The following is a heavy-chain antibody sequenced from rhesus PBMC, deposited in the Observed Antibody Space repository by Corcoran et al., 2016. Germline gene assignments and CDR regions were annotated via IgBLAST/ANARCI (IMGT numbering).Heavy chain of an antibody. CDR1: GFTFDDYA. CDR3: ARGADSSGSYYFDY. CDR2: ISWNSGRT. J-gene: IGHJ4*01. D-gene: IGHD6-31*01. V-gene: IGHV3-78*01. Sequence: EVQLVESGGGVVQPGGSLRLWCAASGFTFDDYAVGWVRQAPGKGLEWVSDISWNSGRTGYADSVKCRFTSSRDNAKNSLYLQMNRLRAEDTALYYCARGADSSGSYYFDYWGQGVLVTVSS.